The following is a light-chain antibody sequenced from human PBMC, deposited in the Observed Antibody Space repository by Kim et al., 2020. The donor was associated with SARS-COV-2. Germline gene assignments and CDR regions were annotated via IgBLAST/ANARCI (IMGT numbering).Light chain of an antibody. J-gene: IGLJ1*01. CDR3: SSYAGGNTGV. CDR1: SSDIGAYYF. CDR2: EVN. V-gene: IGLV2-8*01. Sequence: QSALTQPPSASGSPGQSVTISCAGTSSDIGAYYFVSWYQQHPGKAPKLMIYEVNKRPSGVPDRFSGSKSGNTASLTISGLQSEDEGDYCSSYAGGNTGVFGTGTKVTVL.